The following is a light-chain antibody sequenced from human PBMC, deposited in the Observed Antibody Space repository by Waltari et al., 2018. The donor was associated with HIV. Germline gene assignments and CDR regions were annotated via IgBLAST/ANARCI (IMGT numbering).Light chain of an antibody. CDR1: RSNIGSKT. CDR2: SND. CDR3: AAWDVSLNGLV. Sequence: QSVLTQPPSASGPPGQRVTISCSGSRSNIGSKTVNWYQQLPGTAPKLLIYSNDQRPSGVPDRVSGSKCGTSASLAISGLESEDEAGYYCAAWDVSLNGLVFGGGTKVTVL. V-gene: IGLV1-44*01. J-gene: IGLJ2*01.